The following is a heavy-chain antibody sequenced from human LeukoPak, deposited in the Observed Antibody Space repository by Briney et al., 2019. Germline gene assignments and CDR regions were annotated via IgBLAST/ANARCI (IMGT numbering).Heavy chain of an antibody. D-gene: IGHD3-10*01. J-gene: IGHJ4*02. CDR1: GGTFSSYA. Sequence: ASVKVSCKASGGTFSSYAISWVRQAPGQGLEWMGGIIPIFGTANYAQKFQGRVTITADESTSTAYMELSSLKSEDTAVYYCARQGSYSNAIGLGYWGQGTLVTVSS. CDR3: ARQGSYSNAIGLGY. CDR2: IIPIFGTA. V-gene: IGHV1-69*01.